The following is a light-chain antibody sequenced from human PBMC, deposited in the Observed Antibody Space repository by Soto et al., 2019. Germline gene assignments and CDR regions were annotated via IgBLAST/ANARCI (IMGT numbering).Light chain of an antibody. CDR3: QQYNKWPT. CDR2: GAS. J-gene: IGKJ1*01. CDR1: QSVSSN. V-gene: IGKV3-15*01. Sequence: EIVMTQSPATLSVSQGERATLSCRASQSVSSNLAWYQQKPGQAPRLLIYGASTRATGIPARFSGSGSGTEFTLTISSLQSEDFAVYYCQQYNKWPTFGQGTKVDI.